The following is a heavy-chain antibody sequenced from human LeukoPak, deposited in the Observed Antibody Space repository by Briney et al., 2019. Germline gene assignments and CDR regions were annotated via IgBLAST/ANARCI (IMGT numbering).Heavy chain of an antibody. CDR2: INHSGST. CDR1: GYSISSGYY. J-gene: IGHJ5*02. D-gene: IGHD6-19*01. V-gene: IGHV4-34*01. CDR3: ARHAGIRLVPNWFDP. Sequence: PSETLSLTCAVSGYSISSGYYWSWIRQPPGKGLEWIGEINHSGSTNYNPSLKSRVTISVDTSKNQFSLKLSSVTAADTAVYYCARHAGIRLVPNWFDPWGQGTLVTVSS.